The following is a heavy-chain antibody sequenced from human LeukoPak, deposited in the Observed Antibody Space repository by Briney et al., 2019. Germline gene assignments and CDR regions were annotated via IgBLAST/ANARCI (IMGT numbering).Heavy chain of an antibody. CDR1: GFSFSTYC. D-gene: IGHD3-22*01. Sequence: GGSLRLSCAASGFSFSTYCMHWVRQAPGKGPMWVSRICPDGTVTNYADSVKARFSISRDNARNTVYLQMNSLRAEDTAVYYCAKRPGYYDSSGYYFDYWGQGTLVTVSS. CDR2: ICPDGTVT. V-gene: IGHV3-74*01. J-gene: IGHJ4*02. CDR3: AKRPGYYDSSGYYFDY.